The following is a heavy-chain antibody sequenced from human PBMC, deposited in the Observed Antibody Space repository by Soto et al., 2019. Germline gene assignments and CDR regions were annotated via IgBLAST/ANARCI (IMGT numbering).Heavy chain of an antibody. J-gene: IGHJ5*02. D-gene: IGHD6-19*01. CDR1: GGSISSGDYY. Sequence: QVQLQESGPGLVKPSQTLSLTCTVSGGSISSGDYYWSWIRQPPGKGLEWIGYIYYSGSTYYNPSLKSRFTISVDTSKNQLSLKLSSVTAADTAVYYCARHGFLAVAGLRTWGQGTLVTVSS. V-gene: IGHV4-30-4*01. CDR2: IYYSGST. CDR3: ARHGFLAVAGLRT.